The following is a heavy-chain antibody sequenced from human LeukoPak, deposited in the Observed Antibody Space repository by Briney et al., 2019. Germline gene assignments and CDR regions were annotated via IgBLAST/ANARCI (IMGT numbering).Heavy chain of an antibody. V-gene: IGHV3-9*03. J-gene: IGHJ4*02. CDR3: AKDGSSGRGHFDY. Sequence: PGGSLRLSCAASGFIFDDYAMHWVRQAPGKGLEWVSGISWNSYSIGYADSVKGRFTISRDNAKNSLYLQMNSLRAEDMAFYYCAKDGSSGRGHFDYWGQGTLVIVSS. D-gene: IGHD3-10*01. CDR2: ISWNSYSI. CDR1: GFIFDDYA.